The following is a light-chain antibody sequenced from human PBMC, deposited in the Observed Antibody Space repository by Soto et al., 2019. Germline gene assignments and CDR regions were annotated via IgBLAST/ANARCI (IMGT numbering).Light chain of an antibody. V-gene: IGLV7-43*01. J-gene: IGLJ3*02. Sequence: QSVVTQEPSLTVSPGGTVTLTCASSTGAVTSGNYPSWFQQKPGQAPRTLIYTTNNKHSWTPARFSGSLLGGQAALTLSGAQPEDEGEYYCLLYYGGAHLVFGGGTKLTVL. CDR2: TTN. CDR3: LLYYGGAHLV. CDR1: TGAVTSGNY.